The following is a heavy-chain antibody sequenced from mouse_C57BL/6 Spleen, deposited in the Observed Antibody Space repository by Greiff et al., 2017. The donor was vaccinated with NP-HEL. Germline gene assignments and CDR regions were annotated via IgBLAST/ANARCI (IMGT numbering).Heavy chain of an antibody. Sequence: EVQLVESGGGLVQPGGSLKLSCAASGFTFSDYYMYWVRQTPEKRLEWVAYINNGGGSTYYPDTVKGRFTISRDNAKNTLYLQMSRLKSEDTAMYYCARLVGSRYFDVWGTGTTVTVSS. J-gene: IGHJ1*03. CDR3: ARLVGSRYFDV. CDR1: GFTFSDYY. CDR2: INNGGGST. V-gene: IGHV5-12*01.